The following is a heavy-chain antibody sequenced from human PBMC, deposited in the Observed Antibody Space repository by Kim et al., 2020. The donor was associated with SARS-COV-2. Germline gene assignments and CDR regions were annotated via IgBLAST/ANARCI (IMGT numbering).Heavy chain of an antibody. V-gene: IGHV3-48*03. D-gene: IGHD2-2*01. CDR3: ARESDGASKDY. J-gene: IGHJ4*02. Sequence: GGSLRLSCAASGFTFSSYEMNWVRQAPGKGLEWVSYISPSGSTIKYADSVKGRFTISRDNAKNSLYLQMNSLRAEDTAVYYCARESDGASKDYWGQGTLVSFS. CDR1: GFTFSSYE. CDR2: ISPSGSTI.